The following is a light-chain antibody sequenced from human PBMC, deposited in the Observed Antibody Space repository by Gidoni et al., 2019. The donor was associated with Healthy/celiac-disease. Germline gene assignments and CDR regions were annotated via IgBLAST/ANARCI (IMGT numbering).Light chain of an antibody. V-gene: IGKV3-15*01. CDR1: QSVSSN. CDR2: GAS. Sequence: EIVMTQSPATLSVSPGERATLSCRASQSVSSNLAWYQQKPGQAPRLLIYGASNRATGIPARFSGSGSGTEFTLTISSLQSEDFAVYYCQQYKNWPPIPFGQGTRLEIK. CDR3: QQYKNWPPIP. J-gene: IGKJ5*01.